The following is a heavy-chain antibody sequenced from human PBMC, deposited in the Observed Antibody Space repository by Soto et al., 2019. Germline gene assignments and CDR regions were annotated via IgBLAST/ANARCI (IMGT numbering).Heavy chain of an antibody. J-gene: IGHJ4*01. Sequence: PGGSLRLSCAAFGFTFSDHYTDWVRQAPGKGLEWVGRIRNKANSYTTEYAASVKGRFTISRDDSKNLLFLQMYSLKTEDTAVFYYSRAGILTTPYYFDYWGQGTLVTVSS. CDR3: SRAGILTTPYYFDY. V-gene: IGHV3-72*01. CDR1: GFTFSDHY. CDR2: IRNKANSYTT. D-gene: IGHD2-21*01.